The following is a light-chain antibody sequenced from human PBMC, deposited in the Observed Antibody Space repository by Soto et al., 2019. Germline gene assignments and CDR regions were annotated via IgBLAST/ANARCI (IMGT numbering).Light chain of an antibody. CDR2: DAY. V-gene: IGKV4-1*01. CDR1: QSVLYSPNNENY. CDR3: QQSNHYSGLT. J-gene: IGKJ4*01. Sequence: DIVMIQSPDSLAVSLCERATINCKCMQSVLYSPNNENYLAWYQQKPGKAPKLLIYDAYSLESGVPSRFSGSGSGAEFTLTISSLQPDDFATYYCQQSNHYSGLTFGGGTQLDIK.